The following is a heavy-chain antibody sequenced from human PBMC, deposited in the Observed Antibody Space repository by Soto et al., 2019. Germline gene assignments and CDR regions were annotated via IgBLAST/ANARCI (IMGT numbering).Heavy chain of an antibody. D-gene: IGHD5-12*01. Sequence: QVQLVESGGGVVQPGRSLRLSCAASGFTFSSYGMHWVRQAPGKGLEWVAVISYDGSNKYYADSVKGRFTISRDNSKNTLYLQMNSLRAEDTAVYYCEKGPDIVATIGWFDPWGQGTLVTVSS. CDR2: ISYDGSNK. CDR3: EKGPDIVATIGWFDP. CDR1: GFTFSSYG. J-gene: IGHJ5*02. V-gene: IGHV3-30*18.